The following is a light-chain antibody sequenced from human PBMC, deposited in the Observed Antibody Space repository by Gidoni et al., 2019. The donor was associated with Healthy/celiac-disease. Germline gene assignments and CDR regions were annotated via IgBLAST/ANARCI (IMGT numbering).Light chain of an antibody. CDR3: QQYNSYSGT. V-gene: IGKV1-5*03. CDR1: QSISSW. J-gene: IGKJ1*01. Sequence: DLPLTPSPSTLSASVGDRVTITCRASQSISSWLAWYQQKPGKAPKLLIYKASSLESGVPSRFSGSGSGTEFTLTISSLQPDDFATYYCQQYNSYSGTFGQGTKVEIK. CDR2: KAS.